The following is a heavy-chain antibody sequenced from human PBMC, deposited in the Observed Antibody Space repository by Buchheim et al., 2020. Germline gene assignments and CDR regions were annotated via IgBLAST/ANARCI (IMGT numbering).Heavy chain of an antibody. Sequence: EVQLVESGGGLVQPGGSLRLSCAASGFTVSSNYMSWVRQAPGKGLEWVAVIYSGGSTYYADSVKGRFTISRDNSNNTLCLKMNSLRAEDTAVYYCARGLSGYNSLGLEYYYYSMDVWGQGTT. J-gene: IGHJ6*02. V-gene: IGHV3-66*01. CDR1: GFTVSSNY. CDR3: ARGLSGYNSLGLEYYYYSMDV. D-gene: IGHD5-18*01. CDR2: IYSGGST.